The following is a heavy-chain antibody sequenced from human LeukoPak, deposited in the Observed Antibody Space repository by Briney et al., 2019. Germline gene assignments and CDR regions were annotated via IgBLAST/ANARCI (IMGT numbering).Heavy chain of an antibody. Sequence: GASVKVSCKASGYTFTSYGISWVRQAPGQGLEWMGWISAYNGNTNYAQKLQGRVTMTTDTSTSTAYMELRSLRSDDTAVYCCARFYDYIWGSYRTADAFDIWGQGTMVTVSS. V-gene: IGHV1-18*01. J-gene: IGHJ3*02. D-gene: IGHD3-16*02. CDR1: GYTFTSYG. CDR2: ISAYNGNT. CDR3: ARFYDYIWGSYRTADAFDI.